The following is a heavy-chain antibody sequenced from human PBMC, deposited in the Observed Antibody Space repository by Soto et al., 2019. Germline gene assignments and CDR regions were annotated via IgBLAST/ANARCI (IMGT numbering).Heavy chain of an antibody. V-gene: IGHV1-58*01. J-gene: IGHJ6*02. CDR1: GFTFTSSA. CDR2: IVVGSGNT. D-gene: IGHD1-26*01. CDR3: AAAASGELLYYYYGMDV. Sequence: QMQLVQSGPEVKKPGTSVKVSCKASGFTFTSSAVQWVRQARGQRLEWIGWIVVGSGNTNYAQKFQERVTITRDMSTSTAYMELSSLRSEDTAVYYCAAAASGELLYYYYGMDVWGQGTTVTVSS.